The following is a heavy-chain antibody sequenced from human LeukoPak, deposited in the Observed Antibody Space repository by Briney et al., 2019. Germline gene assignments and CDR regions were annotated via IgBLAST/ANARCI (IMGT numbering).Heavy chain of an antibody. CDR1: GFTFSSYW. Sequence: GGSLRLSCAASGFTFSSYWMSWVRQAPGKGLEWLANIKQDGSEKYYVDSVKGRFTISRDNAKNSLYLQMNSLRAEDTAVYYCALFEGGPYQPYDAFDIWGQGTMVTVSS. D-gene: IGHD1-14*01. V-gene: IGHV3-7*01. CDR3: ALFEGGPYQPYDAFDI. J-gene: IGHJ3*02. CDR2: IKQDGSEK.